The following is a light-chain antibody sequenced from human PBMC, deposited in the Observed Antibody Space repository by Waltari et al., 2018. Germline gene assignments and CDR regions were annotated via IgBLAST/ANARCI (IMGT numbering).Light chain of an antibody. CDR3: SSYTGRGTVI. CDR2: DLT. J-gene: IGLJ2*01. V-gene: IGLV2-14*01. CDR1: NSDIGSYSY. Sequence: QSVLTQPASVSGSPEQPITLSCTGTNSDIGSYSYVSWYQQYPGKAPKLIIYDLTERPSGVSTRFSGSKSGNTASLTISGLQADDEADYFCSSYTGRGTVIFGRGTMVTVL.